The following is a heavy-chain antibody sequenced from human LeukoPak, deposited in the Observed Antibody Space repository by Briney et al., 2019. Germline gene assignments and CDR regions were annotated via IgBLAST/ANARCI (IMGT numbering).Heavy chain of an antibody. J-gene: IGHJ4*02. Sequence: PGGSWRLSCSVSGFTFSTYVMHWVRRAPGKGLEYVSAISSNGDNTYYADSVKGRFTISRDNSKNTLYLQMSSLRADDTAVYYCVRGTGYWGQGTLVTVSS. CDR1: GFTFSTYV. CDR3: VRGTGY. CDR2: ISSNGDNT. V-gene: IGHV3-64D*06.